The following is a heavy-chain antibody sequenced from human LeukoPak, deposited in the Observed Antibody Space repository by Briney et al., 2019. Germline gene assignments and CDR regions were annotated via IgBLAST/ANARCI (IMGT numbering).Heavy chain of an antibody. D-gene: IGHD3-3*01. CDR3: ARLDLDWYFDL. V-gene: IGHV4-39*01. CDR1: GFTFSNYK. Sequence: GSLRLSCAASGFTFSNYKMNWVRQAPGKGLAWIGSIYYSGSTYYNPSLKSRVTISVDTSKNQFSLKLTSVTAADTAVYYCARLDLDWYFDLWGRGTLVTVSS. J-gene: IGHJ2*01. CDR2: IYYSGST.